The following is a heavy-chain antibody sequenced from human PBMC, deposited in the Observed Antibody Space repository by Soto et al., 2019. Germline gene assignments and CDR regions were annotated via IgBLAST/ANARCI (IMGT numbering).Heavy chain of an antibody. CDR1: GFTFSGSA. CDR2: IRSKANSYAT. D-gene: IGHD3-22*01. J-gene: IGHJ3*02. V-gene: IGHV3-73*01. CDR3: TRRWAADYYDSSGYYFDAFDI. Sequence: HPGGSLRLSCAASGFTFSGSAMHWVRQASGKGLEWVGRIRSKANSYATAYAASVKGRFTISRDDSKNTAYLQMNSLKTEDTAVYYCTRRWAADYYDSSGYYFDAFDIWGQGTMVTVSS.